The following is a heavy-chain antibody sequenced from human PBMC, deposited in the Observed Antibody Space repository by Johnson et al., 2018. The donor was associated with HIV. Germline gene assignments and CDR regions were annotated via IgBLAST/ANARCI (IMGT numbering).Heavy chain of an antibody. V-gene: IGHV3-30*14. D-gene: IGHD3-16*01. CDR3: ARDGRDLLTRGSFDV. Sequence: QVQLVESGGGVVQPGRSLRLSCAASGFTFSSYAMHWVRQAPGKGLEWVAVIFTVGDVYYSDSVKGRFTISRDNSKNIVYLQMNSLRPEDTAVYYCARDGRDLLTRGSFDVWGQGTVVTVSS. CDR1: GFTFSSYA. J-gene: IGHJ3*01. CDR2: IFTVGDV.